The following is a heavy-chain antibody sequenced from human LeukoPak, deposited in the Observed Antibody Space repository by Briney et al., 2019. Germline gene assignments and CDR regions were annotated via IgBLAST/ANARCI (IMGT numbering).Heavy chain of an antibody. CDR1: GFTFDDYG. CDR3: AKSSIQLWFSAYFDY. Sequence: GGSLRLSCAASGFTFDDYGMSRVRQAPGKGLEWVSGINWNGGSTGYADSVEGRFTISRDKAKNSLYLQMNSLRAEDTALYYCAKSSIQLWFSAYFDYWGQGTLVTVSS. CDR2: INWNGGST. D-gene: IGHD5-18*01. J-gene: IGHJ4*02. V-gene: IGHV3-20*04.